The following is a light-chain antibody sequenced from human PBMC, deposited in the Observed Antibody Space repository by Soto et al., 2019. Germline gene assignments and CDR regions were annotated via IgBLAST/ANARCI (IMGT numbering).Light chain of an antibody. CDR2: DAS. V-gene: IGKV1-39*01. J-gene: IGKJ3*01. Sequence: DIQMTQSPSSLSASLGDRVTMTCRASQSISSYVNWYQQKPGKAPKLLIYDASSLESGVPSRFSGSGSGTEFTLTISSLQSEDFAVYYCQQYNDWPFTLGPGTKVDIK. CDR1: QSISSY. CDR3: QQYNDWPFT.